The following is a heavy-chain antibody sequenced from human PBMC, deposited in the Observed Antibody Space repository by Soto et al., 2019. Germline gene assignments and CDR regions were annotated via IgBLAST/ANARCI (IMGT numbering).Heavy chain of an antibody. Sequence: GGSLRLSCAASGFTFSSYGMHWVRQAPGKGLEWVAVISYDGSNKYYADSVKGRFTISRDNSKNTLYLQMNSLRAEDTAVYYCAKDHKQQLLDAFDIWGQGTMVTVSS. J-gene: IGHJ3*02. CDR1: GFTFSSYG. D-gene: IGHD6-13*01. CDR3: AKDHKQQLLDAFDI. CDR2: ISYDGSNK. V-gene: IGHV3-30*18.